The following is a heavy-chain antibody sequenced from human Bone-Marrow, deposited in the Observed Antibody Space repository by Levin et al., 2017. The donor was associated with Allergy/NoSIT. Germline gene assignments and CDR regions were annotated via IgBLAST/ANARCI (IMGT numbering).Heavy chain of an antibody. Sequence: GESLKISCAASGFTFSSYGMHWVRQAPGKGLEWVAVISYDGSNKYYADSVKGRFTISRDNSKNTLYLQMNSLRAEDTAVYYCAKTITMVRGVKGYWGQGTLVTVSS. J-gene: IGHJ4*02. CDR3: AKTITMVRGVKGY. V-gene: IGHV3-30*18. D-gene: IGHD3-10*01. CDR1: GFTFSSYG. CDR2: ISYDGSNK.